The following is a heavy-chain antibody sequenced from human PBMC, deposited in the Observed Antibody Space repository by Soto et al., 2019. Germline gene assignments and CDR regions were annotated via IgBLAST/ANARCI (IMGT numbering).Heavy chain of an antibody. CDR1: GGSISSGGYS. Sequence: SENLSLTCAVSGGSISSGGYSWSWIRQPPGKGLEWIGYIYHSGSTYYNPSLKSRVTISVDRSKNQFSLKLSSVTAADTAVYYCARLPVFSTLFDPWGQGTLVTVSP. V-gene: IGHV4-30-2*01. CDR3: ARLPVFSTLFDP. CDR2: IYHSGST. J-gene: IGHJ5*02.